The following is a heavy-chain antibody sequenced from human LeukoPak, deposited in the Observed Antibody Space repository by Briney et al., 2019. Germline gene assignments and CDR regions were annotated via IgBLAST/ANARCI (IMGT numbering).Heavy chain of an antibody. V-gene: IGHV4-61*02. CDR2: IYTSGST. CDR1: GGSISSGSYY. CDR3: ARSTEYSSSWYRFPVLDY. J-gene: IGHJ4*02. D-gene: IGHD6-13*01. Sequence: SETLSLTCTVSGGSISSGSYYWSWIRQPAGKGLEWIGRIYTSGSTNYNPSLKSRVTISVDTSKNQFSLKLSSVTAADTAVYYCARSTEYSSSWYRFPVLDYWGQGTLVTVSS.